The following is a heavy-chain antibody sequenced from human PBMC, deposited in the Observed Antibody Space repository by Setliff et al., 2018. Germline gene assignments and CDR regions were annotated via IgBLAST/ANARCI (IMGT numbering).Heavy chain of an antibody. CDR1: GGSLRSNF. CDR2: ISPSSSHI. Sequence: ETLSLTCTVSGGSLRSNFWGWVRQAPGKGLEWVSSISPSSSHIYYADSAEGRFTISRDNAKNSLYLQLNSLRAEDTAVYYCARAKGTTMATQYFDYWGQGTLVTVSS. D-gene: IGHD3-10*01. V-gene: IGHV3-21*01. J-gene: IGHJ4*02. CDR3: ARAKGTTMATQYFDY.